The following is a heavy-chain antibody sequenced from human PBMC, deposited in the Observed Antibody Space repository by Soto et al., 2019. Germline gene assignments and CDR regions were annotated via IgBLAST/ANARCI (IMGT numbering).Heavy chain of an antibody. D-gene: IGHD2-8*01. Sequence: QITLKESGPTLVKPTQTLTLTCTYSGFSLSVRGVAVGWLRQPPGEALEWLALIYWDVDKRYSPSLKSKLTVTRDTSKSQVVLTLANMDPVDTATYYCAYRSSTDDLAYWGQGSLVTVSS. CDR1: GFSLSVRGVA. V-gene: IGHV2-5*02. J-gene: IGHJ4*02. CDR2: IYWDVDK. CDR3: AYRSSTDDLAY.